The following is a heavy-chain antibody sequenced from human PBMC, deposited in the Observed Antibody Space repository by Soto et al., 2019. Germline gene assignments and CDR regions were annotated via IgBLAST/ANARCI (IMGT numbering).Heavy chain of an antibody. D-gene: IGHD6-19*01. CDR1: GFTFSTYW. Sequence: GGSLRLSCAASGFTFSTYWINWVRQAPGKGLEWVANIKQDGSEKNYVDSVRGRVSISRDNTKDSLYLQLNSLRAEDTAVYYCAAGTGWVFNYWGQGTLVTVSS. V-gene: IGHV3-7*01. CDR2: IKQDGSEK. J-gene: IGHJ4*02. CDR3: AAGTGWVFNY.